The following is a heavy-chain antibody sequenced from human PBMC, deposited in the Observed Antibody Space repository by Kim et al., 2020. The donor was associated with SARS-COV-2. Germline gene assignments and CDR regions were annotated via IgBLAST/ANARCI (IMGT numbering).Heavy chain of an antibody. CDR1: GFTFSSYG. V-gene: IGHV3-30*18. J-gene: IGHJ6*02. CDR2: ISYDGSNT. D-gene: IGHD6-19*01. CDR3: AKDRRSGRKVAGSYYYYGIVA. Sequence: GGSLRLSCAASGFTFSSYGMRWVRQAPGKGLEWVAVISYDGSNTYYADSVTGRFTISRDNSKNTPYLQMNSLRAEDTAVYYCAKDRRSGRKVAGSYYYYGIVAWGHGATCTASS.